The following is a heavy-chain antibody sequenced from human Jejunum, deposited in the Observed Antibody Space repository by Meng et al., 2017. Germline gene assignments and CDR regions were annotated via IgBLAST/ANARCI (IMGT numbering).Heavy chain of an antibody. CDR2: IRMKSYGGTP. D-gene: IGHD1-1*01. CDR3: TRLVVVKGNAFDI. Sequence: GGSLRLSCTASGFTFGDYALSWFRQAPGKGLEWVGFIRMKSYGGTPAYAASVAGRFSISRDDSNSIAYLEMNSLKTEDTALYYRTRLVVVKGNAFDIWGQGTMVTVSS. CDR1: GFTFGDYA. V-gene: IGHV3-49*03. J-gene: IGHJ3*02.